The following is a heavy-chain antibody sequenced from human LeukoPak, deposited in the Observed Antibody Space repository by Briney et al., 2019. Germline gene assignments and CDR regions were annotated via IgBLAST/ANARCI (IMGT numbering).Heavy chain of an antibody. CDR3: ASVYSGYDHDAFDI. V-gene: IGHV1-18*01. D-gene: IGHD5-12*01. CDR2: ISAYNGNT. CDR1: GYTFTSYG. Sequence: GASVKVSCKASGYTFTSYGISWVRQAPGQGLEWMGWISAYNGNTNYAQKLQGRVTMTTDTSTSTAYMELRSLRSDDTAVYYCASVYSGYDHDAFDIWGQGTMVTVSS. J-gene: IGHJ3*02.